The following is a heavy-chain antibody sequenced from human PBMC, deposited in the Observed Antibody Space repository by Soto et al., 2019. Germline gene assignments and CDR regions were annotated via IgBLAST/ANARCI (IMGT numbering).Heavy chain of an antibody. V-gene: IGHV3-23*01. CDR2: ISGSGGST. CDR1: GFTFSSYA. CDR3: AKEGGYCSSTSCYGRVYY. J-gene: IGHJ4*02. Sequence: ESGGGLVQPGGSLRLSCAASGFTFSSYAMSWVRQAPGKGLEWVSAISGSGGSTYYADSVKGRFTISRDNSKNTLYLQMNRLRAEDTAVYYCAKEGGYCSSTSCYGRVYYWGQGTLVTVSS. D-gene: IGHD2-2*03.